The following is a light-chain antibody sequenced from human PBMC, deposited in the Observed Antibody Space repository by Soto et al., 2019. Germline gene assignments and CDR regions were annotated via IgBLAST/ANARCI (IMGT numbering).Light chain of an antibody. J-gene: IGKJ5*01. CDR1: QTVSRN. Sequence: EIVMTQSPATLSVSPGERATLSCRSSQTVSRNLAWYQQKPGQAPRLLFYGASTRATGIPARFSGSGSGTDFTLTISRLEPEEFAVYYCHHYGSSPLTFGQGTRLEIK. CDR3: HHYGSSPLT. V-gene: IGKV3-15*01. CDR2: GAS.